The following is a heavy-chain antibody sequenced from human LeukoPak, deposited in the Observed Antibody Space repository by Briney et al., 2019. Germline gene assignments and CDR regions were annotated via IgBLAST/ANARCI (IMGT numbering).Heavy chain of an antibody. J-gene: IGHJ4*02. V-gene: IGHV1-69*04. CDR2: IIPILGIA. CDR3: AREREVAGFDY. D-gene: IGHD6-19*01. Sequence: ASVKVSCKASGYTFTSYDINWVRQATGQGLEWMGRIIPILGIANYAQKFQGRVTITADKSTSTAYMELSSLRSEDTAVYYCAREREVAGFDYWGQGTLVTVSS. CDR1: GYTFTSYD.